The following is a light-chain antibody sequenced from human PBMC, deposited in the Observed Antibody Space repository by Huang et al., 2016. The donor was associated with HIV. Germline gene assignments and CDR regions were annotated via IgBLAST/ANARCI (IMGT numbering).Light chain of an antibody. Sequence: EIVMTQSPATLSVSPGGGATLSCRASQNVRSNLAWYQQTPGQAPRLLIYDTSTRASGVPARFSGSGSGTEFTLTISGLQSEDFAVYYCQQYDNWPPGLTFGGGTRVDIK. V-gene: IGKV3D-15*01. J-gene: IGKJ4*01. CDR3: QQYDNWPPGLT. CDR2: DTS. CDR1: QNVRSN.